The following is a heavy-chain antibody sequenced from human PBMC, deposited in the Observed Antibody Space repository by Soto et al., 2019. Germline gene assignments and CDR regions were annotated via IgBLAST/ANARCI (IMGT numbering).Heavy chain of an antibody. J-gene: IGHJ3*02. D-gene: IGHD1-1*01. CDR1: GGSVSSGSYY. Sequence: QVQLQQWGAGLLKPSETLSLTCAVYGGSVSSGSYYWSWIRQPPGKGLEWIGEMSHSGGTHFNPSLKSRVTISVYMSQNQFSLKMSSVTAADTSLYYCARVERGTATTVVVALDIWGPGTMVTVSS. CDR3: ARVERGTATTVVVALDI. CDR2: MSHSGGT. V-gene: IGHV4-34*01.